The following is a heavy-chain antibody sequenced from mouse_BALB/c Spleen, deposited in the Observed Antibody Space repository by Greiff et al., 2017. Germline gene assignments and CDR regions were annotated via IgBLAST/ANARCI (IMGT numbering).Heavy chain of an antibody. CDR3: AREGTTGAMDY. J-gene: IGHJ4*01. V-gene: IGHV5-17*02. Sequence: EVHLVESGGGLVQPGGSRKLSCAASGFTFSSFGMHWVRQAPEKGLEWVAYISSGSSTTYYADTVKGRFTISRDNPKNTLFLQMTSLRSEDTAMYYCAREGTTGAMDYWGQGTSVTVSS. CDR2: ISSGSSTT. CDR1: GFTFSSFG. D-gene: IGHD2-14*01.